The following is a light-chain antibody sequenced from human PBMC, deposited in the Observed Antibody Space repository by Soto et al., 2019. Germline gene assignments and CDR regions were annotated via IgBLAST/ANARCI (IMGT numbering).Light chain of an antibody. Sequence: DIQLTQSPPFLSASVGDRVTIACRASQDINSYLAWYQQNPGKAPKLLIYAASTLFSGVPSRFSDSGSGTEFTLTISSLQPEDFATYYCQQLNSYPRTFGQGTKVEMK. J-gene: IGKJ1*01. CDR1: QDINSY. CDR2: AAS. V-gene: IGKV1-9*01. CDR3: QQLNSYPRT.